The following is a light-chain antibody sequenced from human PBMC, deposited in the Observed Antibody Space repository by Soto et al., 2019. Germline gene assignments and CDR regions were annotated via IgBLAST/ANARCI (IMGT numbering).Light chain of an antibody. CDR3: QQLNSYPLT. CDR1: QGISTY. Sequence: DIQLTQAPSFLSASVGDRVTITCRASQGISTYLVWYQQKPGKAPKLLIYAASTLQSGVPSRFSRSGSGTEFTLTISRLQPEDFATYYCQQLNSYPLTFGGGTKVEIK. CDR2: AAS. J-gene: IGKJ4*01. V-gene: IGKV1-9*01.